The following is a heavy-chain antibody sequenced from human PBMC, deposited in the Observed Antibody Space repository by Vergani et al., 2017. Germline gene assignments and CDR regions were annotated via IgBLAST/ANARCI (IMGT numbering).Heavy chain of an antibody. CDR1: GYTFTSYD. CDR2: LNPTTGHT. V-gene: IGHV1-46*01. CDR3: ARFIGYCAGATCRAYYFDH. Sequence: QVQLVQSGAEVKKPGASVKVSCKASGYTFTSYDINWVRQATGQGLEWMGILNPTTGHTTSAQKFMGRVDMTRDPSTDTSTRTVQMTLSSLRSEDTAVYYCARFIGYCAGATCRAYYFDHWGEGTRVTVSS. D-gene: IGHD2-21*01. J-gene: IGHJ5*02.